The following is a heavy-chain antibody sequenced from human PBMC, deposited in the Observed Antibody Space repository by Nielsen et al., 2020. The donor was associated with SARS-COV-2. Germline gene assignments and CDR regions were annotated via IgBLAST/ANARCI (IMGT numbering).Heavy chain of an antibody. J-gene: IGHJ4*02. D-gene: IGHD3-22*01. Sequence: ESLKISCAASGFTFDDYGMSWIRQAPGKGLEWIVDINHSGSTKYNPSLKSRVTISVDTSKNQFSLKLSSVTAADTAVYYCTRGRIGFTMMVVVMTGAESYLDDWAPGTLGTVSS. CDR2: INHSGST. CDR1: GFTFDDYG. CDR3: TRGRIGFTMMVVVMTGAESYLDD. V-gene: IGHV4-34*01.